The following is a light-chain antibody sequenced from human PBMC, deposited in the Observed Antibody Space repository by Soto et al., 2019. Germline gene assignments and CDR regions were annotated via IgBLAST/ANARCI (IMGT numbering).Light chain of an antibody. J-gene: IGLJ1*01. V-gene: IGLV2-14*03. CDR1: SSDVGGSSH. CDR2: DVS. Sequence: QSALTQPASVSGSPGQSITISCTGTSSDVGGSSHVSWYQQHPGKAPKVMIYDVSSRPSGVSSRFSGSKSGNTASLTISGLQAEDEADFYCSSYTRSGTYLFGTGTKVTVL. CDR3: SSYTRSGTYL.